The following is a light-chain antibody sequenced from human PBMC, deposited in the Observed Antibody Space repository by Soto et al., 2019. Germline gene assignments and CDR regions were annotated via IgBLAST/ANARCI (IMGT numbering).Light chain of an antibody. CDR3: CSYAGSSTYV. J-gene: IGLJ1*01. V-gene: IGLV2-23*02. Sequence: QSALTQPASVSGSPGQSITISCTGTSSDVGSYNLVSWYQQYPGKAPKLMIYDVNKRPSGVSNRFSGSKSGNTASLTISGLQAEDEADYYCCSYAGSSTYVFGTGTKLTVL. CDR1: SSDVGSYNL. CDR2: DVN.